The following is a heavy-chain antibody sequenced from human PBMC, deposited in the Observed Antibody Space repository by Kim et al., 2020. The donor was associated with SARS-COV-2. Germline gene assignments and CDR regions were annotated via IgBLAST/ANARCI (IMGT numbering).Heavy chain of an antibody. J-gene: IGHJ3*02. V-gene: IGHV4-61*02. CDR3: ARGSITVVVPFDI. D-gene: IGHD2-15*01. Sequence: YTPSLKSRVTISVDTSKNQFSLKLSSVTAADTAVYYCARGSITVVVPFDIWGQGTMVTVSS.